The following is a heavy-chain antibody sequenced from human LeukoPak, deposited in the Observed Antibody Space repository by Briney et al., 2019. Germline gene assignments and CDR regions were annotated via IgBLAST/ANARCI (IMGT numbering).Heavy chain of an antibody. CDR3: ARDTYHSDSSGYGAYYMDV. D-gene: IGHD3-22*01. CDR1: GGSISSSIYY. V-gene: IGHV4-61*09. CDR2: IYTSGST. J-gene: IGHJ6*03. Sequence: SETLSLTCTVSGGSISSSIYYWSWIRQPAGKGLEWIGHIYTSGSTNYNPSLKSRVTIAVDTSKNQFSLKVSSVTAADTAVYYCARDTYHSDSSGYGAYYMDVWGKGTTVTISS.